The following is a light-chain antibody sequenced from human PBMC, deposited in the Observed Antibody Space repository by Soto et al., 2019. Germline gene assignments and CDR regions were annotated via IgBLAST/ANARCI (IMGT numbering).Light chain of an antibody. V-gene: IGKV3-15*01. Sequence: DIVMTQSPATLSVAPGERVTFSCRASQGVSRKLAWYQHKPGQAPRLLISGASTGATGIPARLSGSGSGTEFTLTSSSLQSEDCAVYYCQQYHTWPNTFGGGTTVDIK. CDR2: GAS. CDR1: QGVSRK. CDR3: QQYHTWPNT. J-gene: IGKJ4*01.